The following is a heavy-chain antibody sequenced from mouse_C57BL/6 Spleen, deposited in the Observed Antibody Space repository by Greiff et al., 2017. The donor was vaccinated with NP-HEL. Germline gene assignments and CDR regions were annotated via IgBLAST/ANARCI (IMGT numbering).Heavy chain of an antibody. CDR1: GFTFSSYA. V-gene: IGHV5-9-1*02. Sequence: EVQLQESGEGLVKPGGSLKLSCAASGFTFSSYAMSWVRQTPEKRLEWVAYISSGGDYIYYADTVKGRFTISRDNARNTLYLQMSSLKSEDTAMYYCTRFGTLTGRNWFAYWGQGTLVTVSA. D-gene: IGHD4-1*01. J-gene: IGHJ3*01. CDR3: TRFGTLTGRNWFAY. CDR2: ISSGGDYI.